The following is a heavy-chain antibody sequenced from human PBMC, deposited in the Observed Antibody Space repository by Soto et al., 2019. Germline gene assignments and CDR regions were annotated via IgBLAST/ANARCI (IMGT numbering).Heavy chain of an antibody. J-gene: IGHJ4*02. Sequence: QVQLVQSGAEGKKPGSSLKVSCKVFGETLNSNPIGWVRQAPGQGLEWVGGIVPLSDRTNYAQELQGRVTVTADGSTSTVYMELSNLKSDDTAVYYCARKLGRDCHSGGGCFSLDVWGQGSLITVSS. D-gene: IGHD2-15*01. CDR1: GETLNSNP. V-gene: IGHV1-69*01. CDR3: ARKLGRDCHSGGGCFSLDV. CDR2: IVPLSDRT.